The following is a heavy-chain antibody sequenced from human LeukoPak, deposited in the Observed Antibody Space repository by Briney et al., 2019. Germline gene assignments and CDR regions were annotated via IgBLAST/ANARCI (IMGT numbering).Heavy chain of an antibody. CDR1: GFTFNIYW. CDR3: VRDTFSTTWYSDY. J-gene: IGHJ4*02. D-gene: IGHD6-13*01. CDR2: IKQDGSAK. V-gene: IGHV3-7*01. Sequence: GESLRLSCEASGFTFNIYWMIWVRQAPGQGLEWVANIKQDGSAKYYLDSVRGRFSISRDNARNSLYLQMNSLRAEDTALYYCVRDTFSTTWYSDYWGQGTLVTVSS.